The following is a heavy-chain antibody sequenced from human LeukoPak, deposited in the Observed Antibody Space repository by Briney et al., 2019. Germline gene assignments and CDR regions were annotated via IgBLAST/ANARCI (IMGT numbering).Heavy chain of an antibody. CDR2: INHSGST. J-gene: IGHJ5*02. V-gene: IGHV4-34*01. CDR3: ARGRSSGWFGD. D-gene: IGHD6-19*01. Sequence: PSETLSLTCAVYGGSFSGYYWSWIRQPPGKGLEWIGEINHSGSTNYNPSLKSRVTISVDTSKNQFSLKLSSVTAADTAVYYCARGRSSGWFGDWGQGTLVTVSS. CDR1: GGSFSGYY.